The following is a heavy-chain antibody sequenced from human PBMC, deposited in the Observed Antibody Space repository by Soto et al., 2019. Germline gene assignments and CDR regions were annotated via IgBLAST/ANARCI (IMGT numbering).Heavy chain of an antibody. CDR3: AASVRDGLGFDDTDTQGLDI. J-gene: IGHJ3*02. Sequence: QGQLVQSGPEVKKPGSSVKVSCEASGGTFSNFAVNWVRLAPGQGLEWVGGTIPLFNVTKYAQKFEGRVTIVADDPTRTPYVDLSSLIADDTALYYCAASVRDGLGFDDTDTQGLDIWDQGTMVTGSS. CDR1: GGTFSNFA. CDR2: TIPLFNVT. V-gene: IGHV1-69*01. D-gene: IGHD3-9*01.